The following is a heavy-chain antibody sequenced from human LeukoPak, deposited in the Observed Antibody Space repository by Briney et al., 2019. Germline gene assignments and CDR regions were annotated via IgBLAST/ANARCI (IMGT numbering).Heavy chain of an antibody. CDR3: ARVSSVITTSFDY. V-gene: IGHV4-59*01. J-gene: IGHJ4*02. CDR1: GGSMTYYY. CDR2: TYYSGRT. Sequence: PSETLSLTCTVSGGSMTYYYWAWIRQPPGKTLEWIGYTYYSGRTDYNPSLKGRVSISVARSRSSNQFSLTLSSVTAADTAVYYCARVSSVITTSFDYWGQGILVTVSS. D-gene: IGHD3-22*01.